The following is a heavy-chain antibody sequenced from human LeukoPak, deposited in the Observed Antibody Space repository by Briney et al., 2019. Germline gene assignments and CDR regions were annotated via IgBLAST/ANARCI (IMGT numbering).Heavy chain of an antibody. CDR2: IKPVGSEK. CDR1: GFTFSSYW. Sequence: GGSLRLSCAASGFTFSSYWMSWVRQAPGKGLEWVGNIKPVGSEKYYVDSVKGRFTISRDNAKNSLYLQMNSLRVEDTAVYYCVPEYYDYGDGGYWGQGTLVTVSS. J-gene: IGHJ4*02. V-gene: IGHV3-7*01. CDR3: VPEYYDYGDGGY. D-gene: IGHD4-17*01.